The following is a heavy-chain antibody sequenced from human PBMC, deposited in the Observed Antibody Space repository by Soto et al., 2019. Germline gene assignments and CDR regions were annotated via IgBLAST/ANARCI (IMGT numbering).Heavy chain of an antibody. CDR2: MNPNSGNT. CDR3: ARAGRTVTTPHYYYYYGMDV. D-gene: IGHD4-4*01. CDR1: GYTFTSYD. V-gene: IGHV1-8*01. J-gene: IGHJ6*02. Sequence: GASVKVSCKASGYTFTSYDINWVRQATGQGLEWMGWMNPNSGNTGYAQKFQGRVTMTRNTSISTAYMELSSLRSEDTAVYYCARAGRTVTTPHYYYYYGMDVWGQGTTVTVS.